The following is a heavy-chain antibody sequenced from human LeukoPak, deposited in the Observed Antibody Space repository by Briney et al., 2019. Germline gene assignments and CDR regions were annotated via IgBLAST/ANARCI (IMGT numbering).Heavy chain of an antibody. D-gene: IGHD6-6*01. CDR3: ARDPRAARPYYMDV. Sequence: KTGGSLRLSCAASGFTFSSYSMNWVRQAPGKGLEWVSSISSSSSYIYYADSVKGRFTISRDNAKNSLYLQMNSLRAEDTAVYYCARDPRAARPYYMDVWGKGTTVTVSS. V-gene: IGHV3-21*01. CDR1: GFTFSSYS. J-gene: IGHJ6*03. CDR2: ISSSSSYI.